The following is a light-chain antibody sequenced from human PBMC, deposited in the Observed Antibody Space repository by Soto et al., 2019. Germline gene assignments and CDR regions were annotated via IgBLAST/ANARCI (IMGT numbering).Light chain of an antibody. CDR1: NSNIGAGSD. CDR2: GDT. J-gene: IGLJ1*01. Sequence: QSVLTQPPSVSGAPGQRVTISCTGTNSNIGAGSDVHWYQQLPGTAPKLLIYGDTNRPSGVPDRFSGSKSGTSASLAIAGLQAEDEADYYCQSYDSSRNYVFGTGTKVTVL. CDR3: QSYDSSRNYV. V-gene: IGLV1-40*01.